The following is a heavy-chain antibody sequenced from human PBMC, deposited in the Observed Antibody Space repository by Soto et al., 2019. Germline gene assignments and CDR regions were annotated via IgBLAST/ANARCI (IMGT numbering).Heavy chain of an antibody. Sequence: QVQLVQSGAEVKKPGASVKVSCKASGYTFTGYYMHWVRQAPGQGLEWMGWINPTSGGTNYAQKFQGRVTMTRDTSISTAYMELSRLRSDDTAVYYCARSNGGSYYIPGDYWGQGTLVTVSS. CDR2: INPTSGGT. CDR3: ARSNGGSYYIPGDY. V-gene: IGHV1-2*02. D-gene: IGHD1-26*01. J-gene: IGHJ4*02. CDR1: GYTFTGYY.